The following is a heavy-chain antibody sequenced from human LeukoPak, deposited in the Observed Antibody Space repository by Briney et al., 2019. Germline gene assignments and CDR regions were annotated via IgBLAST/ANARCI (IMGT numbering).Heavy chain of an antibody. CDR2: ISYDGSNK. CDR1: GFTFSSYG. D-gene: IGHD1-7*01. J-gene: IGHJ6*02. Sequence: PGGSLRLSCAASGFTFSSYGMHWVRQAPGKGLEWVAVISYDGSNKYYADSVKGRFTISRDNSKNTLYLQMNSLRAEDTAVYYCAKTVELADYYYYGMDVWGQGTTVTVSS. V-gene: IGHV3-30*18. CDR3: AKTVELADYYYYGMDV.